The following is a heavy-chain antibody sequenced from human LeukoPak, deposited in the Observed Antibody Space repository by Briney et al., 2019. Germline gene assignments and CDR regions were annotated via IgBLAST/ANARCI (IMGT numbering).Heavy chain of an antibody. CDR3: ARAPGGYGSGSRGAFDI. V-gene: IGHV4-39*07. Sequence: PSETLSLTCTVSGVSISSSSYYWGWIRQPPGKGLEWIGSIYYSGSTYYNPSLKSRVTISVDTSKNQFSLKLYSVTAADTAVYYCARAPGGYGSGSRGAFDIWGQGTMDTVSS. D-gene: IGHD3-10*01. CDR2: IYYSGST. J-gene: IGHJ3*02. CDR1: GVSISSSSYY.